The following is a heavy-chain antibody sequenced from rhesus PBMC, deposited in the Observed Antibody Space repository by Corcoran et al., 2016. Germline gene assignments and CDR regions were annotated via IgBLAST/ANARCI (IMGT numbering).Heavy chain of an antibody. J-gene: IGHJ4*01. V-gene: IGHV4-73*01. CDR3: ARDEARRPFDY. Sequence: QVQLQQWGEGLVKPSETLSLTCAVYCGSLIGYYSWSWLRHPPGTGLEWIGYIYGKRASTNYNPSLKNRVTISKDTSKNQFSLKLSSVTAAETAVYYGARDEARRPFDYWGQGVLVTVSS. CDR2: IYGKRAST. CDR1: CGSLIGYYS.